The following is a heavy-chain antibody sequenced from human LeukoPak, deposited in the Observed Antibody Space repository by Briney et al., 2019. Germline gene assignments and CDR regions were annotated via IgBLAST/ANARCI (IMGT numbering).Heavy chain of an antibody. J-gene: IGHJ4*02. Sequence: GGSLRLSCAASGFTFSSYGMHWVRQAPGKGLEWVAFIRYDGSNKYYADSVKGRLTISRDNSKNTLYLQMNSLRGEDTAVYYCARDLYSSGWYDYWGQGTLVTVSS. CDR3: ARDLYSSGWYDY. D-gene: IGHD6-19*01. V-gene: IGHV3-30*02. CDR2: IRYDGSNK. CDR1: GFTFSSYG.